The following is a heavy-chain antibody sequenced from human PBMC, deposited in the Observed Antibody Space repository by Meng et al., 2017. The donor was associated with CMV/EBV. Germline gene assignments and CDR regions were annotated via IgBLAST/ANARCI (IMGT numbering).Heavy chain of an antibody. CDR1: GGTFSSYA. D-gene: IGHD4-23*01. J-gene: IGHJ4*02. CDR3: ARAGDYGGRGYFDY. V-gene: IGHV1-69*01. CDR2: IIPIFGTA. Sequence: GVEVRKPGPPVKVAGKAPGGTFSSYAISWVRQAPEQGLEWMGGIIPIFGTANYAQKFQGRVTITADESTSTAYMELSSLRSEDTAVYYCARAGDYGGRGYFDYWGQGTLVTVSS.